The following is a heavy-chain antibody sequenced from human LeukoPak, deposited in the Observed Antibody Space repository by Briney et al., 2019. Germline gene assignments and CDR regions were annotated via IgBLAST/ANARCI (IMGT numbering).Heavy chain of an antibody. CDR1: GYTFTSYD. V-gene: IGHV1-8*01. J-gene: IGHJ4*02. CDR3: ARWGAYCGGDCLASEYYFDY. D-gene: IGHD2-21*02. Sequence: ATVKVSCKASGYTFTSYDINWVRQATGQGLEWMGWMNPNSGNTGYAQKLQGRVTMTRNTSISTAYMELSSLRSEDTAVYYCARWGAYCGGDCLASEYYFDYWGQGTLVTVSS. CDR2: MNPNSGNT.